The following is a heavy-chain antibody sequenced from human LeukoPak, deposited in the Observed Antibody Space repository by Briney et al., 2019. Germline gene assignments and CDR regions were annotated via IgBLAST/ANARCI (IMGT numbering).Heavy chain of an antibody. J-gene: IGHJ5*02. Sequence: GGSLRLSCAASGFTFSIYAMSWVRQAPGKGLERVSAISGSGGYTYSADSVKGRFTISRDNSKNTLCLQMNSLRAEDTAVYYCARDMDTTGYYSWFDPWGQGTLVTVFS. V-gene: IGHV3-23*01. CDR3: ARDMDTTGYYSWFDP. CDR1: GFTFSIYA. CDR2: ISGSGGYT. D-gene: IGHD3-9*01.